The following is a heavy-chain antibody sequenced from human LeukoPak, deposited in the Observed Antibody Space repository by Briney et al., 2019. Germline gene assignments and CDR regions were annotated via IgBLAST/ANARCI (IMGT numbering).Heavy chain of an antibody. CDR2: ISYDGSNK. CDR1: GFTFSSYG. D-gene: IGHD2-15*01. J-gene: IGHJ3*02. Sequence: HPGRSLRLSCAASGFTFSSYGMHGVRQAPGKGLEWVAVISYDGSNKYYADSVKGRFTISRDNSKNTLYLQMNSLRAEDTAVYYCAKVGGSPTPGAFDIWGQGTMVTVSS. V-gene: IGHV3-30*18. CDR3: AKVGGSPTPGAFDI.